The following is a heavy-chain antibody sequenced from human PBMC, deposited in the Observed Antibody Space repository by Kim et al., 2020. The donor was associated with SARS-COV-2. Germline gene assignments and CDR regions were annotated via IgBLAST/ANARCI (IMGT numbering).Heavy chain of an antibody. CDR1: GYTFTYQA. Sequence: ASVKVSCKASGYTFTYQAIHWVRQAPGQGLQWMGWINPDSGKTEYSQNFQDRVTISRDTSADTAYVELSRLGSEDTAVYYCAIGYTASWLEYYLDVWGQGTLVTVSS. J-gene: IGHJ4*02. CDR3: AIGYTASWLEYYLDV. D-gene: IGHD2-2*01. CDR2: INPDSGKT. V-gene: IGHV1-3*01.